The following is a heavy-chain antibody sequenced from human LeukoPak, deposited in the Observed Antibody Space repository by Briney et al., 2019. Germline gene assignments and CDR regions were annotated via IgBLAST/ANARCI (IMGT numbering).Heavy chain of an antibody. V-gene: IGHV3-15*01. J-gene: IGHJ4*02. Sequence: NPGGSLRLSCAASGLTFNNFWMSWVRQTPGKGLEWVGRIKSKVDGGTAAYAAPVKGRFCISRDDSKKTLYLQKNKFESQDTAVYYCPTDRSYCYTTGSSCQSIEGGSPDYWGQGTLVTVSS. CDR3: PTDRSYCYTTGSSCQSIEGGSPDY. CDR1: GLTFNNFW. D-gene: IGHD2-15*01. CDR2: IKSKVDGGTA.